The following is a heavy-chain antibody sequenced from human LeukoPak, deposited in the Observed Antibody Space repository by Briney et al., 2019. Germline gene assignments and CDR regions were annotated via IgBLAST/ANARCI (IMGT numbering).Heavy chain of an antibody. J-gene: IGHJ4*02. Sequence: SETLSLTCTVSGGSISSGGYFWSWIRQPAGKGLEWIGRIYTSGTTNYNTTLKSRLTMSLDTSKNQFSLRLSSVTAADTAVYYCAREDPLVAARGLDYWGQGTLVTVSS. CDR2: IYTSGTT. CDR1: GGSISSGGYF. CDR3: AREDPLVAARGLDY. V-gene: IGHV4-61*02. D-gene: IGHD2-15*01.